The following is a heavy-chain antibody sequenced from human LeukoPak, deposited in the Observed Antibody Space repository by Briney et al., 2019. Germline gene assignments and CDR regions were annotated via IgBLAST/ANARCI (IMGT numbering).Heavy chain of an antibody. CDR3: AKSGIHDAFDI. Sequence: GGSLRLSCAASGFTFSDYYMSWIRQAPGKGLEWVSYISSTGSTKKYADSVKGRFTISRDNSKNTLYLQMNSLRAEDTAVYYCAKSGIHDAFDIWGQGTMVTVSS. CDR2: ISSTGSTK. J-gene: IGHJ3*02. CDR1: GFTFSDYY. V-gene: IGHV3-11*01.